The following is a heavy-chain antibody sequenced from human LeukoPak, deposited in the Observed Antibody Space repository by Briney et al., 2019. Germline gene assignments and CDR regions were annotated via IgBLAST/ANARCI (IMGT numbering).Heavy chain of an antibody. CDR2: INPNSGGT. D-gene: IGHD2-2*01. CDR3: ARASASWHYAFDL. J-gene: IGHJ3*01. CDR1: GYTFTGYY. Sequence: ASVKVSCKASGYTFTGYYMQWVRQAPGQGLEWMGWINPNSGGTNYAQKFQGRITMTRDTSISTVYMELSSLKASDTAIYYCARASASWHYAFDLWGQGTVVTVSS. V-gene: IGHV1-2*02.